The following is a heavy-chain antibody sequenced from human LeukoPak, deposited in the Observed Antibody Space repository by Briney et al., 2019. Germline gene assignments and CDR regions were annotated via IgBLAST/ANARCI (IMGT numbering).Heavy chain of an antibody. V-gene: IGHV4-59*01. CDR3: ARGQYDILTGYWYYFDY. CDR1: GGSISSYY. J-gene: IGHJ4*02. CDR2: IHYSGST. D-gene: IGHD3-9*01. Sequence: SETLSLTCTVSGGSISSYYWSWIRQPPGKGLEWIGYIHYSGSTNYNPSLKSRVAISVDTSKNQFSLKLSSVTAADTAVYYCARGQYDILTGYWYYFDYWGQGTLVTVSS.